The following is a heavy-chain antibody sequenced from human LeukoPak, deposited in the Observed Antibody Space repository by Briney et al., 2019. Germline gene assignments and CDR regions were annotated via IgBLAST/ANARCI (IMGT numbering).Heavy chain of an antibody. V-gene: IGHV2-5*02. D-gene: IGHD3-10*01. J-gene: IGHJ4*02. CDR3: AHSRGLLWFGELLRPFDY. CDR1: GFSLSSSGVG. CDR2: IYWDDDK. Sequence: SGPTLVNPTQTLTLTCTFSGFSLSSSGVGVGWIRQPPGKALEWLGLIYWDDDKRYSPSLKSRVTITKDTSKNQVVLTMTNMGPVDTATYYCAHSRGLLWFGELLRPFDYWDQGTLVTVSS.